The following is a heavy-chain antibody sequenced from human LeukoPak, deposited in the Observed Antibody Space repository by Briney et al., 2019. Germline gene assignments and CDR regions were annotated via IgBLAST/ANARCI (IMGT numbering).Heavy chain of an antibody. CDR1: GFTFSSYA. J-gene: IGHJ4*02. Sequence: GGSLRLSCPASGFTFSSYAMSWVRQAPGKGLEWVSAISGSGGSTYYADSVKGRFTISRDNSKNTLYLQMNSLRAEDTAVYYCAKDIGSGSYSYYFDYWGQGTLVTVSS. D-gene: IGHD1-26*01. CDR2: ISGSGGST. CDR3: AKDIGSGSYSYYFDY. V-gene: IGHV3-23*01.